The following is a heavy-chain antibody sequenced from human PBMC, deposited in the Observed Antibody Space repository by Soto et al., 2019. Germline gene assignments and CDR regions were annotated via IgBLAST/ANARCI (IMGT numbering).Heavy chain of an antibody. D-gene: IGHD1-1*01. CDR2: ISAHNGNT. CDR1: GYGFTTYG. Sequence: QVHLVQSGAEVKKPGASVKVSCKGSGYGFTTYGITWVRQAPGQGLEWMAWISAHNGNTNYAQKLQGRVTVTRDTSTSTAYMELRSLRSDDTAVYYCARGRYGDYGGQGALVTGSS. V-gene: IGHV1-18*01. J-gene: IGHJ4*02. CDR3: ARGRYGDY.